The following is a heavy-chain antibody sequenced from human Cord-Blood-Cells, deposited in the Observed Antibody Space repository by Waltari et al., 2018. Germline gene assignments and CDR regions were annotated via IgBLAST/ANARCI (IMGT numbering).Heavy chain of an antibody. CDR2: TYYSGST. V-gene: IGHV4-59*01. J-gene: IGHJ6*02. CDR3: ARGNNVGDYYYYYGMDV. D-gene: IGHD4-17*01. Sequence: QVQLQESGPGLVKPSETLSLTCTVSGGSISSYYWSWIRQPPGKGLEWIGYTYYSGSTNYNPALKSRVTISVDTSKNQFSLKLSSVTAADTAVYYCARGNNVGDYYYYYGMDVWGQGTTVTVSS. CDR1: GGSISSYY.